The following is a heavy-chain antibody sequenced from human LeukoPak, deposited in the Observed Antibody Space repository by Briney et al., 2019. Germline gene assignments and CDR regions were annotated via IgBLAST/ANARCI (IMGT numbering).Heavy chain of an antibody. D-gene: IGHD3-9*01. J-gene: IGHJ4*02. CDR1: GYTFTSYG. CDR3: ARDDPQDVLRYFDWSGGFDY. V-gene: IGHV1-2*02. Sequence: GASVKVSCKASGYTFTSYGISWVRQAPGQGLEWMGWINPNSGGTNYAQKFQGRVTMARDTSISTAYMELSRLRSDDTAVYYCARDDPQDVLRYFDWSGGFDYWGQGTLVTVSS. CDR2: INPNSGGT.